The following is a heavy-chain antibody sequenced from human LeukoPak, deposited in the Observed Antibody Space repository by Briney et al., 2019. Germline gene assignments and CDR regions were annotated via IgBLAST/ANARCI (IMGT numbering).Heavy chain of an antibody. CDR3: ASYNWGSLDAFDI. Sequence: ASVKVSCKASGYTFTSYAMHWVRQGPGQGVEWMGCTNAGNGSTKNSQKVQVRVTITRDTSASTAYMELSSLRCKDAAVYYCASYNWGSLDAFDIWGQGTMVTVSS. V-gene: IGHV1-3*01. J-gene: IGHJ3*02. CDR2: TNAGNGST. D-gene: IGHD1-1*01. CDR1: GYTFTSYA.